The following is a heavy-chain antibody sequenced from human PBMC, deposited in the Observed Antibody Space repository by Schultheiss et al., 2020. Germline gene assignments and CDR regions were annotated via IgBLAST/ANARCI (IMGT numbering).Heavy chain of an antibody. Sequence: SETLSLTCAVYGGSFSGYYWSWIRQPPGKGLEWIGEINHSGSTNYNPSLKSRVTIPVDTSKNQFSLKLSSVTAADTAVSYGARGGGIAAAIDYWGQGTLVTVSS. CDR1: GGSFSGYY. J-gene: IGHJ4*02. V-gene: IGHV4-34*01. CDR3: ARGGGIAAAIDY. CDR2: INHSGST. D-gene: IGHD6-13*01.